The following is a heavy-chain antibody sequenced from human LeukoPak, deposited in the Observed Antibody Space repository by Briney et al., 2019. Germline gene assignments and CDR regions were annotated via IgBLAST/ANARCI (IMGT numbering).Heavy chain of an antibody. V-gene: IGHV3-30*03. Sequence: GGSLRLSCAASGFTLCGYGTHWLRQAPGKGLEWVAVISYDGSNKYYADSVKGRFTISRDNAKNSLYLQMNSLRAEDTALYYCVRDSSGYFIDYWGQGTLVTVSS. CDR3: VRDSSGYFIDY. CDR1: GFTLCGYG. J-gene: IGHJ4*02. CDR2: ISYDGSNK. D-gene: IGHD3-22*01.